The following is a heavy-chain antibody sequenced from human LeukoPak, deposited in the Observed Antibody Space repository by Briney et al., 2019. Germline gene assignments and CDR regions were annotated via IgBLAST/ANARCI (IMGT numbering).Heavy chain of an antibody. CDR1: GFTFSSYA. V-gene: IGHV3-30-3*01. J-gene: IGHJ4*02. D-gene: IGHD3-10*01. CDR3: AREGSYYYGSGSHFIDY. CDR2: ISYDGSNK. Sequence: GRSLRLSCAASGFTFSSYAMHWVRQAPGKGLEWVAVISYDGSNKYYADSVKGRFTISRDNSKNTLYLQMNSLRAEDTAVYYCAREGSYYYGSGSHFIDYWGQGTLVTVSS.